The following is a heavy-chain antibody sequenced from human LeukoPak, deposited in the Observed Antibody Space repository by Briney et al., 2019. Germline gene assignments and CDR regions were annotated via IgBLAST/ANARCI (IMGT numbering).Heavy chain of an antibody. CDR2: INHSGST. D-gene: IGHD6-19*01. V-gene: IGHV4-34*01. Sequence: SETLSLTCAVYGGSFSGYYWSWIRQPPGKGLEWIGEINHSGSTNYNPSLKSRVTISVDTSKNQFSLKLSSVTAADTAVYYCARVRSSGWYGLRYWGQETLVTVSS. CDR3: ARVRSSGWYGLRY. CDR1: GGSFSGYY. J-gene: IGHJ4*02.